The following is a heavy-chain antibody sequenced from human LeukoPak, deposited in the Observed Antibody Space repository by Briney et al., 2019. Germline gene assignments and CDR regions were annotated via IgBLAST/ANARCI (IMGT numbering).Heavy chain of an antibody. Sequence: PSETLSLTCSVSGGSISSSTYYWGWIRQPPGEGLEWIGSIFYDGNTYYNPSLKSRATISADTPNNQFSLKLSSVTAADTAFYYCVRLPYKFDTTGYYAIDSWGQGTLVTVSS. J-gene: IGHJ4*02. D-gene: IGHD3-22*01. V-gene: IGHV4-39*01. CDR3: VRLPYKFDTTGYYAIDS. CDR1: GGSISSSTYY. CDR2: IFYDGNT.